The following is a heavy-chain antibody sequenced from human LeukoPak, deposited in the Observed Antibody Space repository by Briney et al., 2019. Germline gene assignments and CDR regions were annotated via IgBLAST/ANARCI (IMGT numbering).Heavy chain of an antibody. J-gene: IGHJ4*02. CDR3: AREHCSGGSCYYY. V-gene: IGHV4-61*08. Sequence: SETLSLTCAVSGGSISSGGYSWSWIRQPPGKGLEWIGYIYYSGSTNYNPSLKSRVTISVDTSKNQFSLKLSSVTAADTAVYYCAREHCSGGSCYYYWGQGTLVTVSS. D-gene: IGHD2-15*01. CDR1: GGSISSGGYS. CDR2: IYYSGST.